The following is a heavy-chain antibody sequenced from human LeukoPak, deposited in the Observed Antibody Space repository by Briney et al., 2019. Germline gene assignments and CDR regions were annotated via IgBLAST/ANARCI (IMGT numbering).Heavy chain of an antibody. V-gene: IGHV1-8*01. CDR1: GYTFNNYD. J-gene: IGHJ4*02. D-gene: IGHD2-8*01. CDR3: IRSVRNGHFDY. Sequence: GASVKVSCKTSGYTFNNYDINWVRQASGQGLEWMGWMNPNSGNTGYAQTFQGRVTMTRSTSISTAYMELSTLRFEDTAVYYCIRSVRNGHFDYWGRGTLVTVSS. CDR2: MNPNSGNT.